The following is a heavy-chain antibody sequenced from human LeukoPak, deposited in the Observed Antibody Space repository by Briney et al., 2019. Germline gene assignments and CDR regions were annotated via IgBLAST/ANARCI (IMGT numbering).Heavy chain of an antibody. V-gene: IGHV3-21*01. J-gene: IGHJ6*03. CDR3: ASGIRGTTPISGYMDL. CDR1: GFSFSSYR. CDR2: ISGSSSFI. D-gene: IGHD1-14*01. Sequence: GGSLRLSCAASGFSFSSYRMMWVRQAPGKGLEWVSSISGSSSFIYYADSLKGRFTVSRDNARSALFLQMNSLRAEDTGVYYCASGIRGTTPISGYMDLWGKGTTVTVSS.